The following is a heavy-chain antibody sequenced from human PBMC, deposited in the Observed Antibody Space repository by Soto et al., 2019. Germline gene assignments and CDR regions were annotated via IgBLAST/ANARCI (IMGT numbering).Heavy chain of an antibody. V-gene: IGHV4-34*01. Sequence: QVQLQQWGAGLLKPSETLSLTCAVYGGSFSGYYWSWIRQPPGKGLEWIGEINHSGSTNYNPSLKSRVTIPVDTSKNQFSLKLSSVTAADTAVYYCARGRGAGLIIAVAGIRFDYWGQGTLVTVSS. CDR2: INHSGST. CDR3: ARGRGAGLIIAVAGIRFDY. D-gene: IGHD6-19*01. CDR1: GGSFSGYY. J-gene: IGHJ4*02.